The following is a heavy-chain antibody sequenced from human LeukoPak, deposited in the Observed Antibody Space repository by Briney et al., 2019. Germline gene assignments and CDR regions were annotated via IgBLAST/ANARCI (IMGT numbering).Heavy chain of an antibody. CDR3: ITPLPYSAQ. J-gene: IGHJ4*02. CDR2: IKPKTDGETT. V-gene: IGHV3-15*07. CDR1: GFTFSSYS. Sequence: GGSLRLSCVASGFTFSSYSMNWVRQAPGKGLEWVGRIKPKTDGETTEYAAPVKDRFSISRDDSKSMMYLQMNSLKTEDTAVYYCITPLPYSAQGGQGTLVTVSS. D-gene: IGHD2-21*01.